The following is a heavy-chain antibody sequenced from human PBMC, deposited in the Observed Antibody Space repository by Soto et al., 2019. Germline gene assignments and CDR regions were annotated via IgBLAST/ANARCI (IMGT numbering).Heavy chain of an antibody. D-gene: IGHD4-17*01. V-gene: IGHV1-18*01. J-gene: IGHJ4*02. CDR2: ISAYNGNT. CDR1: GYTFTSYG. CDR3: ASGKYGDPGQLYYFDY. Sequence: ASVKVSCKASGYTFTSYGISWVRQAPGQGLEWMGWISAYNGNTNYAQKLQGRVTMTTDTSTSTAYMELRSLRSDDTAVYYCASGKYGDPGQLYYFDYWGQGTLVTVSS.